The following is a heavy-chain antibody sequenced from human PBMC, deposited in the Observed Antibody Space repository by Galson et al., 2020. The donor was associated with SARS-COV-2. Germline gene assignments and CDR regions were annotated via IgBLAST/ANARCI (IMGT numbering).Heavy chain of an antibody. D-gene: IGHD6-19*01. V-gene: IGHV4-61*02. CDR1: GGSISSGSYY. CDR3: AREGSGWYPGLFDY. CDR2: IYTSGST. J-gene: IGHJ4*02. Sequence: SETLSLTCTVSGGSISSGSYYWSWIRQPAGKGLEWIGRIYTSGSTNYNPSLKSRVTISVDTSKNQFSLKLSSVTAADTAVYYCAREGSGWYPGLFDYGGQGTRVTVSS.